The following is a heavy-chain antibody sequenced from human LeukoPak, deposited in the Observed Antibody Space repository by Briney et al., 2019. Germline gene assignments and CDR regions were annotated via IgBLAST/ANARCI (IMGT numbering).Heavy chain of an antibody. CDR1: GGSISSGGYY. CDR3: ARDIKSGAFDI. D-gene: IGHD1-26*01. Sequence: SQTLSLTCTVSGGSISSGGYYWSWIRQHPGKGLEWIGYIYYSGSTYYNPSLKSRVTISVDTPKNQFSLKLSSVTAADTAVYYCARDIKSGAFDIWGQGTMVTVS. V-gene: IGHV4-31*03. CDR2: IYYSGST. J-gene: IGHJ3*02.